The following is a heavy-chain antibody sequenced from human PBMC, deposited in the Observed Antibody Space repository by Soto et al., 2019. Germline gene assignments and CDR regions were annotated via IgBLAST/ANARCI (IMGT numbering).Heavy chain of an antibody. D-gene: IGHD3-22*01. CDR1: GGSISSYY. Sequence: QVQLQESGPGLVKPSETLSLTCTVSGGSISSYYWSWIRQPPGKGLEWIGYIYYSGSTNYNPSLKSRVTISVDTSKNQFSLKLSSVTAADTAVYYCARLGRFSRSSGYYLYYFDYWGQGTLVTVSS. J-gene: IGHJ4*02. V-gene: IGHV4-59*01. CDR3: ARLGRFSRSSGYYLYYFDY. CDR2: IYYSGST.